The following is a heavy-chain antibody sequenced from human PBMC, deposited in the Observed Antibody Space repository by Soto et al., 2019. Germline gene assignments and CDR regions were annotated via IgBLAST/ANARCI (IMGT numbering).Heavy chain of an antibody. J-gene: IGHJ4*02. D-gene: IGHD2-15*01. CDR2: VFHGGST. CDR1: GGSISISSGGYS. CDR3: ARKVRYCSGGSCSEPFDY. V-gene: IGHV4-30-2*01. Sequence: PSETLSLTCAVSGGSISISSGGYSWNWIRQPPGKGLEWIGHVFHGGSTFYKMSLKSRVIISLDRPRNQFSLKVTSVTAADTAVYYCARKVRYCSGGSCSEPFDYWGQGTLVTVSS.